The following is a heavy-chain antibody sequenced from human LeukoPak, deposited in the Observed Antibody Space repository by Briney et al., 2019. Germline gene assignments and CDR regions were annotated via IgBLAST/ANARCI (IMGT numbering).Heavy chain of an antibody. CDR1: GYTFTNYA. Sequence: GASVKVSCKASGYTFTNYAMNWVRQAPGQGLEWMGWINTNTGNPTYAQDFTGRFVFSLDTSVSTAYLQVSSLKTEDTAVYYCARGNYYVDYWGQGTLVTVSS. J-gene: IGHJ4*02. CDR2: INTNTGNP. D-gene: IGHD3-10*01. CDR3: ARGNYYVDY. V-gene: IGHV7-4-1*02.